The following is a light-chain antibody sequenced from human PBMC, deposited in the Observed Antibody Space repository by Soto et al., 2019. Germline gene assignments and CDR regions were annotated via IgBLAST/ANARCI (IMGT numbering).Light chain of an antibody. J-gene: IGKJ2*01. CDR3: LQYFSIPYS. Sequence: DIVVTQSPDSLAVSLGERTTINCKSSQSVFDYTYHKNYLAWYQQKPGQSPKLLIYWAFIRESGVPDRFSDSGSGTDFTLTISSLQAEEVAVYYCLQYFSIPYSFGQGTQLEIK. CDR1: QSVFDYTYHKNY. CDR2: WAF. V-gene: IGKV4-1*01.